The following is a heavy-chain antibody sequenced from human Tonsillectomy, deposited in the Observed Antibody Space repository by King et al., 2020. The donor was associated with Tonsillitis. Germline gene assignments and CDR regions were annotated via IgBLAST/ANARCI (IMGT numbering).Heavy chain of an antibody. D-gene: IGHD2-2*01. CDR1: GFTFSSYA. CDR2: ISGSGGST. Sequence: VQLVESGGGLVQPGGSLRLSCAASGFTFSSYAMSWVRQAPGRGLEWVSGISGSGGSTYYADSVKGRFTISRDNSKNTLYLQMNSLRGEDTAVYYCAKGDDVGVPAAVQRDGMDVWGQGTTVTVSS. CDR3: AKGDDVGVPAAVQRDGMDV. V-gene: IGHV3-23*04. J-gene: IGHJ6*02.